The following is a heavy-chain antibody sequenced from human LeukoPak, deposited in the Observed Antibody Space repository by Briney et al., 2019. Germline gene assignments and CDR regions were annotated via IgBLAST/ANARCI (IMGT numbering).Heavy chain of an antibody. CDR3: ARACSGGSCLIFDY. J-gene: IGHJ4*02. CDR2: IKQDGSEK. CDR1: GFTFSSYW. D-gene: IGHD2-15*01. V-gene: IGHV3-7*01. Sequence: GGSLRLSCAASGFTFSSYWMSWVRQAPGKGLEWVANIKQDGSEKYYVDSVKGRFTISRDNAQNSLYLQMNSLRAEDTAVYYCARACSGGSCLIFDYWGQGTLVTVSS.